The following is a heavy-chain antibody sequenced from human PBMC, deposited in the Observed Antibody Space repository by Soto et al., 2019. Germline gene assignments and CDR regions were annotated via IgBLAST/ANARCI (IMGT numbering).Heavy chain of an antibody. D-gene: IGHD1-1*01. CDR1: GGSIISGDYY. V-gene: IGHV4-30-4*08. J-gene: IGHJ6*02. Sequence: SETLSLTCTVSGGSIISGDYYWSWIRQPPGKGLEWIGYIYYSGDTSYNPSLKSRVTISIDTSKNQFSLKLSSVTAADTAVYYCARDHIRGTQYYYYYYGMDVWGQGTTVTVSS. CDR2: IYYSGDT. CDR3: ARDHIRGTQYYYYYYGMDV.